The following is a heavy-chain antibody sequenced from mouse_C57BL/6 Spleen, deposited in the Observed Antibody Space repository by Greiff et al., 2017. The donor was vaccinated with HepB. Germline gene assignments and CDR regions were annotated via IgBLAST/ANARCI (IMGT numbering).Heavy chain of an antibody. J-gene: IGHJ4*01. V-gene: IGHV1-64*01. CDR2: IHPNSGST. D-gene: IGHD2-3*01. CDR1: GYTFTSYW. CDR3: AREGDGYAMDY. Sequence: QVQLQQPGAELVKPGASVKLSCKASGYTFTSYWMHWVKQRPGQGLEWIGMIHPNSGSTNYNEKFKSKATLTVDKSSSTAYMQLSSLTSEDSAVYYCAREGDGYAMDYWGQGTSVTVSS.